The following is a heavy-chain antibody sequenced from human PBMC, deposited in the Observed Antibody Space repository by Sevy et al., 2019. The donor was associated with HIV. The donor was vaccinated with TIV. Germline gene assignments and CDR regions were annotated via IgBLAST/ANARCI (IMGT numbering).Heavy chain of an antibody. V-gene: IGHV3-48*02. CDR2: ISSSSSTI. J-gene: IGHJ4*02. Sequence: GGSLRLSCAASGFTFSSYSMNWVRQAPGKGLEWVSYISSSSSTIYYADSVKGRFTISRDNAKNSLYLQMNSLRDEDTAVYYYARAGLSGSYNNYFDYWGQGTLVTVSS. D-gene: IGHD3-10*01. CDR3: ARAGLSGSYNNYFDY. CDR1: GFTFSSYS.